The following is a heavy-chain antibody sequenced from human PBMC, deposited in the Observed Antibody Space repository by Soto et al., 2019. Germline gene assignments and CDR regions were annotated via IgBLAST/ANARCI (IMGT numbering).Heavy chain of an antibody. CDR1: GGSFSGYY. CDR2: INHSGST. CDR3: ARLGGAVAPVDY. J-gene: IGHJ4*02. D-gene: IGHD6-19*01. Sequence: SETLSLTCAVYGGSFSGYYWSWIRQPPGKGLEWIGEINHSGSTNYNPSLKSRVTISVDTSKNQSSLKLSSVTAADTAVYYCARLGGAVAPVDYWGQGTLVTVSS. V-gene: IGHV4-34*01.